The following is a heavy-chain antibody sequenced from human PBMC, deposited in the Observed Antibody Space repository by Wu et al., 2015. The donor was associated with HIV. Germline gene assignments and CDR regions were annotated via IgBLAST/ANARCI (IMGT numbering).Heavy chain of an antibody. CDR1: GYSFPNYY. CDR3: ARAYSSRWNDYYYYYGMDV. CDR2: MNPKSGNT. D-gene: IGHD6-13*01. V-gene: IGHV1-8*02. Sequence: QVQLLQSGAEVKKPGASVKVSCKASGYSFPNYYIHWVRQAPGQGLEWMGWMNPKSGNTGYAQKFQGRVTMTRNTSISTTYMELSSLRSEDTAVYYCARAYSSRWNDYYYYYGMDVWGQGTTVTVSS. J-gene: IGHJ6*02.